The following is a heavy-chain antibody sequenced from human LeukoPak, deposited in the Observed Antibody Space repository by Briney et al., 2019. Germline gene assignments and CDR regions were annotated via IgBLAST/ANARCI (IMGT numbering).Heavy chain of an antibody. Sequence: ASVKVSCKASGYTFTGYYMHWVRQAPGQGLEWMGWINPNSGGTNYAQKFQGRVTMTRDTSISTAYMELSRLRSEDTAVYYCARRGEEMAIIKKNYYYYYMNVWGKGTTVTISS. CDR1: GYTFTGYY. V-gene: IGHV1-2*02. D-gene: IGHD5-24*01. CDR3: ARRGEEMAIIKKNYYYYYMNV. CDR2: INPNSGGT. J-gene: IGHJ6*03.